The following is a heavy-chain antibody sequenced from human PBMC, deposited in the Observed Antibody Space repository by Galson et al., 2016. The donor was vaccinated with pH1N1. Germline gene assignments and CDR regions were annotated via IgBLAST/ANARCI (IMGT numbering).Heavy chain of an antibody. CDR2: ISSISTDYT. CDR1: GFTFSDYY. J-gene: IGHJ3*02. V-gene: IGHV3-11*06. Sequence: SLRLSCAASGFTFSDYYMNWVRQAPGKGLEWLSYISSISTDYTNYADSVKGRFTISRDNAKNSLYLEMNSLRAEDTAVYYCARGCEDYSDYECACDIWGQGTIVTVSS. CDR3: ARGCEDYSDYECACDI. D-gene: IGHD4-11*01.